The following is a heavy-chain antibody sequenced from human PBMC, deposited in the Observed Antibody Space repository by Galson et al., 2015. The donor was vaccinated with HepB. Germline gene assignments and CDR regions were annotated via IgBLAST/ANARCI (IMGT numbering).Heavy chain of an antibody. V-gene: IGHV1-69*13. D-gene: IGHD3-10*01. J-gene: IGHJ4*02. CDR2: INPTYGSP. CDR1: GGSFRPYF. Sequence: SVKVSCKASGGSFRPYFISWLRQAPGQGPEWMGGINPTYGSPNYAQKLKGRVTITADESSGIAYMELSSLTSEDTAVYYCARGGGGVINYFDYWGRGTLVTVSS. CDR3: ARGGGGVINYFDY.